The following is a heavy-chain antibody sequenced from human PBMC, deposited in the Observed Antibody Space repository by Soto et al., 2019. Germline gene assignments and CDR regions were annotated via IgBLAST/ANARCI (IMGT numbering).Heavy chain of an antibody. V-gene: IGHV1-24*01. Sequence: ASVKVSCKVSGYTLTELSMHWVRQAPGEGLEWMGGFDPEDGETIYAQKFQGRVTMTEDTSTDTAYMELSSLRSEDTAVYYCATARRFLEWPDFDYWGQGTLVTVSS. D-gene: IGHD3-3*01. CDR2: FDPEDGET. CDR3: ATARRFLEWPDFDY. CDR1: GYTLTELS. J-gene: IGHJ4*02.